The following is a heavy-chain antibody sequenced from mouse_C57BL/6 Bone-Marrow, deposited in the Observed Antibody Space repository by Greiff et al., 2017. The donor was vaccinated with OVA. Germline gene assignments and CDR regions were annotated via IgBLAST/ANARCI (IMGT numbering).Heavy chain of an antibody. V-gene: IGHV5-9-1*02. CDR1: GFTFSSYA. J-gene: IGHJ3*01. CDR2: ISSGGDYI. Sequence: EVMLVESGEGLVKPGGSLKLSCAASGFTFSSYAMSWVRQTPEKRLEWVAYISSGGDYIYYADTVKGRFTISRDNARNTLYLRMSSLKSEDTAMYYCTRVTLYDYDVGAWFAYWGQGTLVTVSA. CDR3: TRVTLYDYDVGAWFAY. D-gene: IGHD2-4*01.